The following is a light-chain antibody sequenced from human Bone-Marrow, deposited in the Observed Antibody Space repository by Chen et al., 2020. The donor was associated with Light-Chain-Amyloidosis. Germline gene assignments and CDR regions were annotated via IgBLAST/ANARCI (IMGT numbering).Light chain of an antibody. J-gene: IGLJ3*02. CDR1: NIGSTS. CDR3: QVWDRSSDRPV. CDR2: DDS. V-gene: IGLV3-21*02. Sequence: SSVLTQPSSVSVAPGQTATMACGGNNIGSTSVHWYQQTPGQAPLLVVYDDSDRPSGSPGRLAGSNSGNTATLTISRVEAGDEADYYCQVWDRSSDRPVFGGGTKLTVL.